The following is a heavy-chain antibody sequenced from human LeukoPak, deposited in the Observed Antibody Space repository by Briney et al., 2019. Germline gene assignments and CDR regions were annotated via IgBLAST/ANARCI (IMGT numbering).Heavy chain of an antibody. D-gene: IGHD2-21*01. V-gene: IGHV3-23*01. Sequence: GGSLRLSCAASGFTFSSYAMSWVRQAPGKGLEGVSAISGSGGSTYYADSVKGRFTISRDNSKNTLYLQLNSLRLEDAAVYFCARAPVTSCRGAYCYPFDYWGQGTQVTVSS. CDR1: GFTFSSYA. CDR3: ARAPVTSCRGAYCYPFDY. J-gene: IGHJ4*02. CDR2: ISGSGGST.